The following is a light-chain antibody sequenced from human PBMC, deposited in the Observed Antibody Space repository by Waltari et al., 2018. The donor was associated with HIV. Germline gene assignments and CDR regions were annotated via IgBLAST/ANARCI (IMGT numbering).Light chain of an antibody. CDR3: QQYGSSPPYT. V-gene: IGKV3-20*01. CDR2: GAS. J-gene: IGKJ2*01. CDR1: QSVSSSY. Sequence: ELVLTQSPGTLSLSQGERATLSCRASQSVSSSYLAWYQQKPGQAPRLLIYGASSRATGIPDRFSGSGSGTDFTLTISRLEPEDFAVYYCQQYGSSPPYTFGQGTKLEIK.